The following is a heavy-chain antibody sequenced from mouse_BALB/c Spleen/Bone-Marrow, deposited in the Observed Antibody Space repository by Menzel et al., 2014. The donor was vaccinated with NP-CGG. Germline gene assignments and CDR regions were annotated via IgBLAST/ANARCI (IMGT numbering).Heavy chain of an antibody. Sequence: QVQLQQSGAELVKPGASVKLSCKASGHTFTSYYMYWVKQRPGQGLEWIGEINPSNGGTNFNEKFKSKATLTVDKSSSTAYMQLSSLTSEVSAGYYCTRENYGFAYWGQGTLVTVSA. CDR2: INPSNGGT. CDR1: GHTFTSYY. J-gene: IGHJ3*01. CDR3: TRENYGFAY. D-gene: IGHD1-1*02. V-gene: IGHV1S81*02.